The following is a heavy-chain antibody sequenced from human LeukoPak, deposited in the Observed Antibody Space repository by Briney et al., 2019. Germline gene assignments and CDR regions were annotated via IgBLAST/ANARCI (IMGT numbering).Heavy chain of an antibody. CDR2: IYYSGST. V-gene: IGHV4-39*01. D-gene: IGHD6-13*01. Sequence: SETLSLTCTVSGGSISSSSYYWGWIRQPPGKGLEWIGSIYYSGSTYYNPSLKSRVTISVDTSKNQFSLKLSSVTAADTAVYYCARGCPFGGSSSWYWGVYYFDYWGQGTLVTVSS. CDR3: ARGCPFGGSSSWYWGVYYFDY. J-gene: IGHJ4*02. CDR1: GGSISSSSYY.